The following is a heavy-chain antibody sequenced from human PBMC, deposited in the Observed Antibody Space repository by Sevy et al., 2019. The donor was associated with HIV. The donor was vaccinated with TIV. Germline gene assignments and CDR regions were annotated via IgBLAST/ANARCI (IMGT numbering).Heavy chain of an antibody. CDR1: GFTFSDYY. J-gene: IGHJ1*01. CDR2: ISSSGSTI. CDR3: AGNPRVTTGLQH. D-gene: IGHD4-17*01. Sequence: LGGSLRLSCAASGFTFSDYYMSWIRQAPGKGLEWVSYISSSGSTIYYADSVKGRFTISRDNAKNSLYLQMNSLRAEDTAVYYCAGNPRVTTGLQHWGQRTLVTVSS. V-gene: IGHV3-11*01.